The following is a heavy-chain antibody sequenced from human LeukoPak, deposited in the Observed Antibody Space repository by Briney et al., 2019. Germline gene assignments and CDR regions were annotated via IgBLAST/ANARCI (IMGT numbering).Heavy chain of an antibody. CDR1: GGSISSGDYY. CDR2: IYYSGST. D-gene: IGHD6-13*01. Sequence: KPSQTLSLTCTVSGGSISSGDYYWSWIRQPPGKGLEWIGYIYYSGSTYYNPSLKSRVTISVDTSKNQFSLKLSSVTAADTAVYYCARGSSSYYRFDPWGQGTLVTVSS. CDR3: ARGSSSYYRFDP. V-gene: IGHV4-30-4*08. J-gene: IGHJ5*02.